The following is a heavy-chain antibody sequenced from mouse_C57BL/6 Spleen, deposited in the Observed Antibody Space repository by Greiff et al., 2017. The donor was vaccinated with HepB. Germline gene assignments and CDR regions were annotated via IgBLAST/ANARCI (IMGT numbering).Heavy chain of an antibody. Sequence: QVHVKQSGAELVRPGASVTLSCKASGYTFTDYEMHWVKQTPVHGLEWIGAIDPETGGTAYNQKFKGKAILTADKSSSTAYMELRSLTSEDSAVYYCTRDRLNYYGSSPFAYWGQGTLVTVSA. CDR1: GYTFTDYE. CDR2: IDPETGGT. V-gene: IGHV1-15*01. J-gene: IGHJ3*01. CDR3: TRDRLNYYGSSPFAY. D-gene: IGHD1-1*01.